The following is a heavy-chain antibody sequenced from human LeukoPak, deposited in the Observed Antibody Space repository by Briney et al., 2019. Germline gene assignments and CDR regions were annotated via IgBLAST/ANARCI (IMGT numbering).Heavy chain of an antibody. CDR3: ASWNARTHNNDD. J-gene: IGHJ4*02. D-gene: IGHD1-1*01. CDR1: GGSFSGYY. V-gene: IGHV4-34*01. Sequence: SETLSLTCAVYGGSFSGYYWNWIRQPPGKGLEWIGEVNHSGSTNYNPSLKGRVTISVDTSKRQFSLDVSSVTAADTAVYYCASWNARTHNNDDWGRETLVTVSS. CDR2: VNHSGST.